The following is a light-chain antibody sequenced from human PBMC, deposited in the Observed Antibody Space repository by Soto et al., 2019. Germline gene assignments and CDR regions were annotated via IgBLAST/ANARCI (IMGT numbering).Light chain of an antibody. CDR3: CSYAGSSIYVV. J-gene: IGLJ2*01. Sequence: QSVLTQPASVSGSPGQSITISCTGTSSDVGSYNLVSWYQQHPGKAPKLMIYEGSKRPSGVSNRFSGSKSGNTASLTISGLQAEDEADYYCCSYAGSSIYVVFGGGTSSPS. CDR1: SSDVGSYNL. V-gene: IGLV2-23*01. CDR2: EGS.